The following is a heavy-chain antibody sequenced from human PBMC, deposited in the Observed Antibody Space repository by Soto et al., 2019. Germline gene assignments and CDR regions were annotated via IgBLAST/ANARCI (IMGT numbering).Heavy chain of an antibody. V-gene: IGHV4-61*01. CDR2: VENSGST. D-gene: IGHD2-21*01. CDR3: ARERGDSHWIDP. J-gene: IGHJ5*02. Sequence: PSETLSLTCSVSGGSVSSESYYWSWIRQTPGKGLEWIGNVENSGSTKYNPSLKSRVTISVDTSKNQFSLKLSFVTGADTAVYYCARERGDSHWIDPWGQGTLVTVSS. CDR1: GGSVSSESYY.